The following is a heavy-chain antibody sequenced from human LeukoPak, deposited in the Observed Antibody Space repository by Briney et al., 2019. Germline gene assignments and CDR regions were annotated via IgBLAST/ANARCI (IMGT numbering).Heavy chain of an antibody. J-gene: IGHJ4*02. CDR2: ISYDGSNK. D-gene: IGHD3-16*02. CDR1: GFTFSSYA. CDR3: ARDKGRVIDY. Sequence: GGSLRLSCAASGFTFSSYAMHWVRQAPGKGLEWVAVISYDGSNKYYADSVKGRFTISRDNSKNTLYQQMNSLRAEDTAVCYCARDKGRVIDYWGQGTLVTVSS. V-gene: IGHV3-30-3*01.